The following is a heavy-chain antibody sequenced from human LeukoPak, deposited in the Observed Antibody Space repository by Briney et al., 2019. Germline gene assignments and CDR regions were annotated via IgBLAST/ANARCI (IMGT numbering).Heavy chain of an antibody. CDR2: IYYSGST. Sequence: SETLSLTCAVYGGSFSGYYWSWIRQPPGKGLEWIGYIYYSGSTNYNPFLKSRVTISVDTSKNQFSLRLSSVTAADTAVYYCAREASSSWYPPAFDIWGQGTMVTVSS. CDR3: AREASSSWYPPAFDI. D-gene: IGHD6-13*01. J-gene: IGHJ3*02. V-gene: IGHV4-59*01. CDR1: GGSFSGYY.